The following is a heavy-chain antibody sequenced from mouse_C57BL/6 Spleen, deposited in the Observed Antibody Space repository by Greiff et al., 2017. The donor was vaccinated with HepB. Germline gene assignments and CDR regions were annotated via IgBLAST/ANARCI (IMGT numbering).Heavy chain of an antibody. CDR2: IHPSDSDT. CDR1: GYTFTSYW. D-gene: IGHD2-9*01. Sequence: VKLQQPGAELVKPGASVKVSCKASGYTFTSYWMHWVKQRPGQGLEWIGRIHPSDSDTNYNQKFKGKATLTVDKSSSTAYMQLSSLTSEDSAVYYCAMGPTMVTTGFAYWGQGTLVTVSA. J-gene: IGHJ3*01. CDR3: AMGPTMVTTGFAY. V-gene: IGHV1-74*01.